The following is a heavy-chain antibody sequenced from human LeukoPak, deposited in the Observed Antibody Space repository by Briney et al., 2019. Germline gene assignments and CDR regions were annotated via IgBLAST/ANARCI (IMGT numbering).Heavy chain of an antibody. CDR2: INRDGSTP. CDR3: AGGQLDGIWSC. Sequence: GGSLRLSCAASGFTFSSYWMHWVRQVPGKGLVWVSHINRDGSTPRYADSVKGRFTISRDNAKNTLYLQMNSLRAEDTAVYYCAGGQLDGIWSCWGQGTLVTVSS. CDR1: GFTFSSYW. V-gene: IGHV3-74*01. D-gene: IGHD3-3*01. J-gene: IGHJ1*01.